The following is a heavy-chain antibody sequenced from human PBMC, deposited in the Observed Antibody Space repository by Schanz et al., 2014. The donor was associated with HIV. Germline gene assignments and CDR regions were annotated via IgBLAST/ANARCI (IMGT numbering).Heavy chain of an antibody. Sequence: EVQLLESGGGLVQPGGSLRLSCAVSVSRFSFSDFAMSWVRQAPGRGLEWVSAISGGGGKTFYADSVKGRFTISRDNSKNTLFLQMNSLRGEDTAVYYCARVANWDYYGMDVWGRGTTVTVSS. CDR2: ISGGGGKT. V-gene: IGHV3-23*01. CDR3: ARVANWDYYGMDV. D-gene: IGHD3-16*01. CDR1: VSRFSFSDFA. J-gene: IGHJ6*02.